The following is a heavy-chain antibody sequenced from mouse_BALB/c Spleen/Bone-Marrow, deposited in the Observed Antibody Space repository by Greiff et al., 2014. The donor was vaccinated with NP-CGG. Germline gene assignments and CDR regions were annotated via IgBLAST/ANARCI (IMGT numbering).Heavy chain of an antibody. V-gene: IGHV5-17*02. CDR3: ARGGNWEDFDY. J-gene: IGHJ2*01. CDR2: ISSGSSAI. Sequence: EVQLVESGGGLVQPGGSRKLSCAASGFTFSSFGMHWVRQAPEKGLEWVAYISSGSSAIYYADTVRGQFTISRDNPKNTLFLQMTSLRSEDTAMYYCARGGNWEDFDYWGQGTTLTVSS. D-gene: IGHD4-1*01. CDR1: GFTFSSFG.